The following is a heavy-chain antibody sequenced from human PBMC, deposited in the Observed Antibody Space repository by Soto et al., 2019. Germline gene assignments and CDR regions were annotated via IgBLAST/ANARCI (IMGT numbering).Heavy chain of an antibody. J-gene: IGHJ4*01. CDR3: ARKGSVYSSSWYGYFDY. CDR2: INPNSGGT. CDR1: GYTFTGYY. D-gene: IGHD6-13*01. Sequence: ASVKVSCKASGYTFTGYYMHWVRQAPGQGLEWMGWINPNSGGTNYAQKFQGWVTMTRDTSISTAYMELSRLRSDDTAVYYCARKGSVYSSSWYGYFDYSGHGTPVPVSA. V-gene: IGHV1-2*04.